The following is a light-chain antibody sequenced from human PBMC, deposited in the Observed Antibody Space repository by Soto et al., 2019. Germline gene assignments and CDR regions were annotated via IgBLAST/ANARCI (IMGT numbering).Light chain of an antibody. CDR2: GAS. CDR1: QSVGRN. CDR3: PQYNKWPYT. J-gene: IGKJ2*01. V-gene: IGKV3-15*01. Sequence: DIVMTQSPATLSVSPGETAALSCRAGQSVGRNFAWYQQKPGQAPRLLIYGASTRATDIPARFTGSGSGTEFTLTISSLQSEDFAIYYCPQYNKWPYTFGQGTNLQIK.